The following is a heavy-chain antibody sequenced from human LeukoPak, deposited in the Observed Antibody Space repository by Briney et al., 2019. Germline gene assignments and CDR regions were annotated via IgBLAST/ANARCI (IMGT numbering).Heavy chain of an antibody. CDR1: GYTFTGHY. J-gene: IGHJ4*02. CDR3: ARDGNCSGRSCSLDY. CDR2: INPNSGGT. V-gene: IGHV1-2*02. D-gene: IGHD2-15*01. Sequence: GASVKVSCKASGYTFTGHYIHWVRQAPGQGLEWMGWINPNSGGTNYAQKFQGRVTMTRDTSINSAYMELRRLRSDDTAVYYCARDGNCSGRSCSLDYWGQGTLVTVSS.